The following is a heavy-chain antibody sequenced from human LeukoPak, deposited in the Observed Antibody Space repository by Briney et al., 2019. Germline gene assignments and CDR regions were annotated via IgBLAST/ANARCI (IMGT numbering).Heavy chain of an antibody. CDR3: ASQEEWDTAMNHPIDY. V-gene: IGHV1-69*13. D-gene: IGHD5-18*01. CDR1: GGTFSSYA. Sequence: SVKVSCKASGGTFSSYAISWVRQAPGQGLEWMGGIIPIFGTANYAQKSQGRVTITADESTSTAYMELSSLRSEDTAVYYCASQEEWDTAMNHPIDYWGQGTLVTVSS. J-gene: IGHJ4*02. CDR2: IIPIFGTA.